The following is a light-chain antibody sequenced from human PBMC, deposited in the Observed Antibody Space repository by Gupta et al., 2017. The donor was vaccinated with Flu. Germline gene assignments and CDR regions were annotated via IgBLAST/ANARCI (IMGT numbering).Light chain of an antibody. V-gene: IGLV2-23*02. Sequence: QSALTQPASVSGSPGLSITISCTGTSSDVGAYTLVSWYQQDPGKAPRLIISEVVKRASGVSTRFSASKSGNTASLTISGLQAEDEADYYCCSYTTAMTYVFGPGTKVTVL. CDR2: EVV. CDR1: SSDVGAYTL. J-gene: IGLJ1*01. CDR3: CSYTTAMTYV.